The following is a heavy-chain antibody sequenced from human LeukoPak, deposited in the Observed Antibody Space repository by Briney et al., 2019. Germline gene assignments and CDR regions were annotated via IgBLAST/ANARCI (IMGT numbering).Heavy chain of an antibody. V-gene: IGHV4-39*07. D-gene: IGHD2-15*01. J-gene: IGHJ4*02. CDR1: GGSTSSSSYY. CDR3: ARGDHCSGGSCYYIL. CDR2: INHSGST. Sequence: SETLSLTCTVSGGSTSSSSYYWSWIRQPPGKGLEWIGEINHSGSTNYNPSLKSRVTISVDTSKNQFSLKLSSVTAADTAVYYCARGDHCSGGSCYYILWGQGTLVTVSS.